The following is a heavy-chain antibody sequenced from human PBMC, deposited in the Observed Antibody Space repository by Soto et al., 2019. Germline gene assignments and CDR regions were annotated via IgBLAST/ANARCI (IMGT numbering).Heavy chain of an antibody. CDR2: INPNSGGT. J-gene: IGHJ6*02. Sequence: ASVKVSCKASGYTFTGYYMHWVRQAPGQGLEWMGWINPNSGGTNYAQKFQGRVTMTRDTSISTACMELSRLRSDDTAVYYCARGMLNYYYGMDVWGQGTTVTVSS. CDR1: GYTFTGYY. D-gene: IGHD2-8*01. V-gene: IGHV1-2*02. CDR3: ARGMLNYYYGMDV.